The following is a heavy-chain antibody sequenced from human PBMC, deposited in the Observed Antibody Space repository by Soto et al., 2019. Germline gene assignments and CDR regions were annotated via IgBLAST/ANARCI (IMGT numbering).Heavy chain of an antibody. CDR3: AREKGSIAADPRNYYYYGMDV. J-gene: IGHJ6*02. Sequence: QVQLVQSGAEVKKPGSSVKVSCKASGGTFSSYAISWVRQAPGQGLEWMGGIIPIFGTANYAQKFQGRVTITADESTSTAYMELSSLRSEDTAVYYCAREKGSIAADPRNYYYYGMDVWGQGTTVTVSS. D-gene: IGHD6-13*01. CDR2: IIPIFGTA. CDR1: GGTFSSYA. V-gene: IGHV1-69*01.